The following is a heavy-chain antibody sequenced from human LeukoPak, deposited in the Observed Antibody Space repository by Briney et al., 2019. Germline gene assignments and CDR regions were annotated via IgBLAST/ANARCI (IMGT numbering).Heavy chain of an antibody. Sequence: ASVKVSCKASGTTFSSYALTWVRQAPGQGLEWMGRIVLNNGATNYAQKFQGRVTLTRDTSISTAYMELSRQTPDDTAVYYCATDGGNHNFDYWGQGTLVTVSS. CDR3: ATDGGNHNFDY. CDR2: IVLNNGAT. D-gene: IGHD1-14*01. CDR1: GTTFSSYA. J-gene: IGHJ4*02. V-gene: IGHV1-2*06.